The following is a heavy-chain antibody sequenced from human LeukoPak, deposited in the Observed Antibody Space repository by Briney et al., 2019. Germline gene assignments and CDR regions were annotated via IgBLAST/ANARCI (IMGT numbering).Heavy chain of an antibody. V-gene: IGHV3-23*01. CDR3: AKDRTYYYGSGSYYDAFDI. CDR1: GFTFSNYA. J-gene: IGHJ3*02. CDR2: IHGSGGST. Sequence: PGGSLRLSCAASGFTFSNYAMSWVRQAPGKGLEWVSSIHGSGGSTYYADSVKGRFTISRGNSKNTLYLQMNSLRGEDTAVYYCAKDRTYYYGSGSYYDAFDIWGQGTMVTVSS. D-gene: IGHD3-10*01.